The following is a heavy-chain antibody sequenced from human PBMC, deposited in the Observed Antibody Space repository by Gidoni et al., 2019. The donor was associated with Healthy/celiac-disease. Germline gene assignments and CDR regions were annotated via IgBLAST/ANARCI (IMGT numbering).Heavy chain of an antibody. J-gene: IGHJ5*02. CDR1: GGSISSYY. CDR3: ARDYGLSYGSGSYYNSGWFDP. Sequence: QVQLQESGPGLVKPSETLSLTCTVSGGSISSYYWSWIRQPPGKGLEWIGYIYYSGSTNYNPSLKSRVTISVDTSKNQFSLKLSSVTAADTAVYYCARDYGLSYGSGSYYNSGWFDPWGQGTLVTVSS. V-gene: IGHV4-59*01. CDR2: IYYSGST. D-gene: IGHD3-10*01.